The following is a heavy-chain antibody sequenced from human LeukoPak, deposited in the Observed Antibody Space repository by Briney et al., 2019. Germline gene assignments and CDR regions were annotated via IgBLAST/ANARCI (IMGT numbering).Heavy chain of an antibody. CDR1: GYSISSGYY. CDR3: ASSLLPYFDY. J-gene: IGHJ4*02. D-gene: IGHD2-15*01. Sequence: SETLSLTCAVSGYSISSGYYWGWIRQPPGKGPEWIGSIYYSGSTYYNPSLKSRVTISVDTSKNQFSLKLSSVTAADTAVYYCASSLLPYFDYWGQGTLVTVSS. V-gene: IGHV4-38-2*01. CDR2: IYYSGST.